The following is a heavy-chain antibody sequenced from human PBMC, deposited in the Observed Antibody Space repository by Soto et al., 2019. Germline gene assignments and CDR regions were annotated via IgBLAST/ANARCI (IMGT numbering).Heavy chain of an antibody. Sequence: QVQLQESGPGLVKPSGTLSLTCAVSGASISSSQWWSWVRQPPGKGLEWVGEIYHNERTNFNPSLKSRLTMSLDKSKNQVSLKLRSVTAADTATYYCGRTKDFFYGVDVWGQGTTVPVSS. J-gene: IGHJ6*02. V-gene: IGHV4-4*02. CDR1: GASISSSQW. CDR2: IYHNERT. CDR3: GRTKDFFYGVDV.